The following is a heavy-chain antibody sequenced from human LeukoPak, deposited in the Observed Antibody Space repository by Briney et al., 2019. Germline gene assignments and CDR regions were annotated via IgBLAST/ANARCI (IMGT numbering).Heavy chain of an antibody. CDR1: GYTFTGYY. CDR2: IIPILGIA. D-gene: IGHD4-11*01. J-gene: IGHJ4*02. V-gene: IGHV1-69*02. CDR3: ANYRASHSDDY. Sequence: ASVKVSCKASGYTFTGYYMHWVRQAPGQGLEWMGRIIPILGIANYAQKFQGRVTITADKSTSTAYMELSSLRSEDTAVYYCANYRASHSDDYWGQGTLVTVSS.